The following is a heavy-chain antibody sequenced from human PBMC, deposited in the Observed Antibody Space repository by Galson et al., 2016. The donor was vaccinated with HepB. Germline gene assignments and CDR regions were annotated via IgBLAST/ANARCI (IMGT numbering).Heavy chain of an antibody. V-gene: IGHV5-51*01. CDR2: INPGNSDT. CDR3: ARRMTSVLVTRNYCGMDI. J-gene: IGHJ6*02. Sequence: QSGAEVTKPGESLKISCEASGYSFTTFWIGWVRQMPGKGLEWMGVINPGNSDTRYSPSFEGQVTISADTSVKTAYLQWNSLRATDTALYLCARRMTSVLVTRNYCGMDIWGPGTTVTVSS. D-gene: IGHD4-11*01. CDR1: GYSFTTFW.